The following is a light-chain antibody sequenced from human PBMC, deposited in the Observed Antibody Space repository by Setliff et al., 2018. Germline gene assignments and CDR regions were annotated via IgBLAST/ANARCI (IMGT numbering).Light chain of an antibody. CDR2: GNS. V-gene: IGLV1-40*01. CDR3: QSYDSSLSGYV. J-gene: IGLJ1*01. Sequence: KSVTISCTGSSSNIGAGYDVYWYQQLPGTAPKLLIYGNSNRPSGVPDRFSGSKSGTSASLAITGLQAEDEADYYCQSYDSSLSGYVFGTGTKVTVL. CDR1: SSNIGAGYD.